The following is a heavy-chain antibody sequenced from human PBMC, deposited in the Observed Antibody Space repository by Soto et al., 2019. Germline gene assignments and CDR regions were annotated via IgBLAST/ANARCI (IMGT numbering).Heavy chain of an antibody. D-gene: IGHD3-10*01. Sequence: QVQLQESGPGLVKPSETLSLTCSVSGDSIINYYWSWIRQPAGKGLEWIGDMYASGRTNYNPSLKSRVTMSVETSKNQFSLKLRSVTAADTAVYYCARVASLWVGDQKGYFDHWGQGTLVSVSS. CDR2: MYASGRT. V-gene: IGHV4-4*07. J-gene: IGHJ4*02. CDR3: ARVASLWVGDQKGYFDH. CDR1: GDSIINYY.